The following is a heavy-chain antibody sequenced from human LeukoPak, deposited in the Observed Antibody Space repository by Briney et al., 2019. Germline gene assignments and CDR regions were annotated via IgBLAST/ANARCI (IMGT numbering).Heavy chain of an antibody. Sequence: ASVKVSCKASGYTFTGYYMHWVRQAPGQGLEWMGWINPNSGDTNYAQRFQGRVTMTRDTSISTAYMELSRLRSDDTAVYYCAREYYYGSGSSKDPPFDYWGQGTLVTVSS. V-gene: IGHV1-2*02. J-gene: IGHJ4*02. CDR3: AREYYYGSGSSKDPPFDY. CDR1: GYTFTGYY. CDR2: INPNSGDT. D-gene: IGHD3-10*01.